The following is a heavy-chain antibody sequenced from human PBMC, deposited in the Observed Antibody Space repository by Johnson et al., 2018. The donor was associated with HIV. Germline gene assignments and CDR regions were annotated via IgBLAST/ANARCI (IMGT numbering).Heavy chain of an antibody. D-gene: IGHD3-22*01. Sequence: VQLVESGGGLVQPGGSLRLSCAASGFTFSNHYMDWVRQAPGKGLEWVGRIRNKANSYTTEYAASVRGRFTISRDNARNSMYLQMNSLRVEDTALYYCARVRTGDSSGYHDAFDIWGQGTMVIVSS. V-gene: IGHV3-72*01. J-gene: IGHJ3*02. CDR3: ARVRTGDSSGYHDAFDI. CDR1: GFTFSNHY. CDR2: IRNKANSYTT.